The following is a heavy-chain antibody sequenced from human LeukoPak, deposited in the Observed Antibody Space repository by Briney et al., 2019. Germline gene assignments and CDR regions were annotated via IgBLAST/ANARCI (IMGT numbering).Heavy chain of an antibody. V-gene: IGHV4-59*08. CDR2: IYYNGST. J-gene: IGHJ6*02. Sequence: PSETLSLTCTVSGGSISSYYWSWIRQPPGKGLAWVGYIYYNGSTNYNPSLKSRVTISVDTSKTRFSLKLSSVTAADTAVYYCARGEPAMVGGYYYYGMDVWGQGTTVTVSS. CDR1: GGSISSYY. CDR3: ARGEPAMVGGYYYYGMDV. D-gene: IGHD3-10*01.